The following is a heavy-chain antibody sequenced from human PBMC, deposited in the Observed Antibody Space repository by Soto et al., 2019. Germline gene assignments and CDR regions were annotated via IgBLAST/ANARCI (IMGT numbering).Heavy chain of an antibody. D-gene: IGHD3-3*01. CDR1: GASFSGSY. CDR3: AVWSALTQYDFDS. J-gene: IGHJ4*01. V-gene: IGHV4-59*13. Sequence: SSETLSLTCAVSGASFSGSYWSCIRQPPGKGLEWTGYAYSSGTSVYNPSLKSRVSISVETSKRHVTLRLNSVTAADTAVYYCAVWSALTQYDFDSGGHGTLVTVS. CDR2: AYSSGTS.